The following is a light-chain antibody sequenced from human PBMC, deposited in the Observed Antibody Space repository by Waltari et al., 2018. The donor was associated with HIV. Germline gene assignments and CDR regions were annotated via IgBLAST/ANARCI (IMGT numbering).Light chain of an antibody. Sequence: QSVLTQPPSVSGAPGQRVTISCTGNTSNIGAGYDVHWYQQLPGTAPKLLIYGNTNRPSGAPDRFSGSTSGTSASLAITGLQADDEADFYCQSYDSSLSGVIFGGGTKLTVL. V-gene: IGLV1-40*01. CDR3: QSYDSSLSGVI. CDR1: TSNIGAGYD. J-gene: IGLJ2*01. CDR2: GNT.